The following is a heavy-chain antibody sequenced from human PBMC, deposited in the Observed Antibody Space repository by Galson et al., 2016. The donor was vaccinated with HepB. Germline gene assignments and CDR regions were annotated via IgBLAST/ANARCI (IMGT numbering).Heavy chain of an antibody. CDR1: GASISDYY. D-gene: IGHD3-10*01. V-gene: IGHV4-59*01. Sequence: ETLSLTCTVSGASISDYYWSWIRQSPGKGLEWIGYNHYSGNPTYNPSLKSRVTVSVDTSKNQFSLMLSSVTGADTAVYYCSGRLGESGTFYYWGQGSLVTVSS. CDR3: SGRLGESGTFYY. J-gene: IGHJ4*02. CDR2: NHYSGNP.